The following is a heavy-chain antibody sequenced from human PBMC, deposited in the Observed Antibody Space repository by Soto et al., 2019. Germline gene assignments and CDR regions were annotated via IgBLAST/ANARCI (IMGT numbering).Heavy chain of an antibody. CDR2: IYYSGST. Sequence: SETLSLTCTVSGGSISSGDYYWSWIRQPPGKGLEWIGYIYYSGSTYYNPSLKSRVTISVDTSKNQFSLKLSSVTAADTAVYYCARRNRITMIRGDFDYWGQGTLVTVSS. J-gene: IGHJ4*02. V-gene: IGHV4-30-4*01. D-gene: IGHD3-10*01. CDR1: GGSISSGDYY. CDR3: ARRNRITMIRGDFDY.